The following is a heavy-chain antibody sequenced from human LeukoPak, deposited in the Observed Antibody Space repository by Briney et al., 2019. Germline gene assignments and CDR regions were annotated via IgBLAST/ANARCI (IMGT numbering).Heavy chain of an antibody. CDR1: GFTFSSYG. CDR2: IRYDGSNK. D-gene: IGHD3-22*01. V-gene: IGHV3-30*02. CDR3: AKDRYYYDSSGPKPFDY. J-gene: IGHJ4*02. Sequence: PGGSLRLSCAASGFTFSSYGMHWVRQAPGKGLEWVAFIRYDGSNKYYADSVKGRFTISRDNSKNTLYLQMNSLRAEDTAVYYCAKDRYYYDSSGPKPFDYWGQGTLVTVSS.